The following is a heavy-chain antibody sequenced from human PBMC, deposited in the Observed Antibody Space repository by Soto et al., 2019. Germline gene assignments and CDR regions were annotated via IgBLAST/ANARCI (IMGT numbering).Heavy chain of an antibody. Sequence: PSETLSLTCAVSGGSISSSNWWSWVRQPPGRGLEWIGEIYHSGSTNYNPSLKSRVTISVDKSKNQFSLKLSSVTAADTAVYYCARGFLDDFWSGSSLMYYYGMDVWGPGTTVTVYS. D-gene: IGHD3-3*01. V-gene: IGHV4-4*02. CDR3: ARGFLDDFWSGSSLMYYYGMDV. CDR2: IYHSGST. J-gene: IGHJ6*02. CDR1: GGSISSSNW.